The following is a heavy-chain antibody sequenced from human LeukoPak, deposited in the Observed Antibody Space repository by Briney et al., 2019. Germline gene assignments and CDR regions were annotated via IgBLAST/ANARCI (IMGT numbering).Heavy chain of an antibody. CDR1: GFTFSDSY. Sequence: PGGSLRLSCAASGFTFSDSYMSWIRQAPGKGLEYISYISSSGSTIYYADSVKGRFTLSRDSAKNSLSLEMNSLRAEDTAVYYCARGKYSFDYWGQGTLVTVSS. J-gene: IGHJ4*02. CDR2: ISSSGSTI. CDR3: ARGKYSFDY. V-gene: IGHV3-11*01.